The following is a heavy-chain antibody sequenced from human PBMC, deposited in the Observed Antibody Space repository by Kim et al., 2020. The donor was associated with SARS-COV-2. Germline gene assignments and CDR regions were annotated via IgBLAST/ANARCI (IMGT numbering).Heavy chain of an antibody. Sequence: GWSLRLSCAASGITFSRYWMSWVRQAPGKGLDWVANINEDGSQKYHADSVKGRFTISRDNMKNSLYLQMNSLRVDDTAVYYCARDRRGKDYWGPGTLVTVSS. CDR2: INEDGSQK. J-gene: IGHJ4*02. CDR3: ARDRRGKDY. V-gene: IGHV3-7*01. CDR1: GITFSRYW. D-gene: IGHD3-10*01.